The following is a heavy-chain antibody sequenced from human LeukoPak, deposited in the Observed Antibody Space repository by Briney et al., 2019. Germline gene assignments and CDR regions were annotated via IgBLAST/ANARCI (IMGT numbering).Heavy chain of an antibody. V-gene: IGHV4-28*03. D-gene: IGHD7-27*01. Sequence: SDTLSLTCAVSGYSITSSSWWGWIRQPPGKGLEWIGYIYHSGTTYYNPSLKSRVTISVDTSKNQFSLKLSSVTAADTAVYYCARGELGIDAFDIWGQGTMVTVSS. CDR2: IYHSGTT. CDR1: GYSITSSSW. J-gene: IGHJ3*02. CDR3: ARGELGIDAFDI.